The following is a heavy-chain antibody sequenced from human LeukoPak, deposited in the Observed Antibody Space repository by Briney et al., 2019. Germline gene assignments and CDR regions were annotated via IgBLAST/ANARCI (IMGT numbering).Heavy chain of an antibody. CDR3: ARVRDSSSWYGGFDY. CDR2: IWYDGSNK. D-gene: IGHD6-13*01. V-gene: IGHV3-33*01. J-gene: IGHJ4*02. Sequence: GRSLRLSCAASGFTFSSYGMHWVRQAPGKGLEWVAVIWYDGSNKYCADSVKGRFTISRDNSKNTLYLQMNSLRAEDTAVYYCARVRDSSSWYGGFDYWGQGTLVTVSS. CDR1: GFTFSSYG.